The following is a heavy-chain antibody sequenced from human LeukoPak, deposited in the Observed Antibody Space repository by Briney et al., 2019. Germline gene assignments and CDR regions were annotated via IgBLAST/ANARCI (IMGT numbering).Heavy chain of an antibody. Sequence: ASVKVSCKASGYTFTSYDINWVRQATGQGLEWMGWMNPNSGNTGYAQKFQGRVTITADTSTSTSYMEVTSLRSEDTAVYYCVLDQGRYFYYMDVWGEGTTVTISS. D-gene: IGHD3-9*01. CDR1: GYTFTSYD. CDR2: MNPNSGNT. CDR3: VLDQGRYFYYMDV. V-gene: IGHV1-8*03. J-gene: IGHJ6*03.